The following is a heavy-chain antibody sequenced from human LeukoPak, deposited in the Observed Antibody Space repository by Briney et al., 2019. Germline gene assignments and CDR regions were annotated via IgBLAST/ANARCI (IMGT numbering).Heavy chain of an antibody. Sequence: ASVKVSCRASGYTFTSYYMHWVRQAPGQGLEWMGIINPSGGSTSYAQKFQGRVTMTRDTSTNTVYMELSSLRSEDTAVYYCARGRVPVTTSDYWGQGTLVTVSS. CDR1: GYTFTSYY. CDR2: INPSGGST. V-gene: IGHV1-46*01. D-gene: IGHD4-17*01. J-gene: IGHJ4*02. CDR3: ARGRVPVTTSDY.